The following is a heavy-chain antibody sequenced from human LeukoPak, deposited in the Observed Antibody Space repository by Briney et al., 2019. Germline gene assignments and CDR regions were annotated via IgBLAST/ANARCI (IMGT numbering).Heavy chain of an antibody. V-gene: IGHV3-23*01. CDR1: GFAFSKLA. CDR3: AKDALRSDGLYFFDH. CDR2: ISDSGDIT. Sequence: SGGSLRLSCAASGFAFSKLAMGWVRQAPGKGLEWVSVISDSGDITYYADSVKGRFTISRDNSKHTLYLHMNSLRAEDTALYYCAKDALRSDGLYFFDHSGQGTLVTVSS. J-gene: IGHJ4*02. D-gene: IGHD5-24*01.